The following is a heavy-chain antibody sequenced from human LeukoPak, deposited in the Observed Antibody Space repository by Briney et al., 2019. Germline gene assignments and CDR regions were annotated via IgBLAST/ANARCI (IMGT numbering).Heavy chain of an antibody. CDR2: IGGSDGTT. CDR3: AKEQAPRLPFDH. CDR1: GFTFSTYG. Sequence: GGSLRLSCAASGFTFSTYGMSWVRQAPGKGLEWVSAIGGSDGTTIYADSVKGRFTISRDTSKNTLYLQMNSLRAEDTAVYYCAKEQAPRLPFDHWGQGTLVTVSS. J-gene: IGHJ4*02. V-gene: IGHV3-23*01. D-gene: IGHD2-21*01.